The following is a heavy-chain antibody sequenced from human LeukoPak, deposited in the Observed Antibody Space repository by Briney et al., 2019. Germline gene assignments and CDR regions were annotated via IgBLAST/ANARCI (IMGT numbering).Heavy chain of an antibody. V-gene: IGHV3-30*04. J-gene: IGHJ3*02. CDR3: ARGRGVVISAFDI. CDR2: ISYDGSNK. D-gene: IGHD3-22*01. Sequence: PGGSLRLSCAASGFTFSSYAMHWVRQAPGKGREWVAAISYDGSNKYSADSVKGRFTISRDNSKNTLYLQMNSLRAEDTAVYYCARGRGVVISAFDIWGQGTMVTVSS. CDR1: GFTFSSYA.